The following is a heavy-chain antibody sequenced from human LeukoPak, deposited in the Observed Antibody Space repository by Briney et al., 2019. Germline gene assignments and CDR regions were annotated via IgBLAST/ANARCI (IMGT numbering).Heavy chain of an antibody. CDR2: MNPNSGNT. Sequence: ASVKVSCKASGYTFTSCDINWVRQATGQGLEWMGWMNPNSGNTGYAQKFQGRVTMTRNTSISTAYMELSSLRSEDTAVSYFASFRNYYDGGDVFDIGGKGQMVTVSS. D-gene: IGHD3-22*01. J-gene: IGHJ3*02. CDR3: ASFRNYYDGGDVFDI. CDR1: GYTFTSCD. V-gene: IGHV1-8*01.